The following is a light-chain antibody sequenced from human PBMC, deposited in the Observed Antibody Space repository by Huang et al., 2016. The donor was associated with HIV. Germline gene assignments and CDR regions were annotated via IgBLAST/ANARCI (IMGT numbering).Light chain of an antibody. CDR3: QQYYKLPQT. J-gene: IGKJ1*01. Sequence: DIVMTKSPESLSVSPGERASIKCKSSQSLLFSLNRKNYLAWYKRKPGRPPKLLIYCSGTRESGVPELFSGSGSGTKFTLTINNMQPEDAAVYYCQQYYKLPQTFGQGTTVEI. V-gene: IGKV4-1*01. CDR1: QSLLFSLNRKNY. CDR2: CSG.